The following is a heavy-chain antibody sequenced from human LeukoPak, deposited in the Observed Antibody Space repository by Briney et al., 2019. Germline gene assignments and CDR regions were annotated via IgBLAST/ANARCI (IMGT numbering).Heavy chain of an antibody. CDR1: GYIFTTCA. V-gene: IGHV3-30*02. Sequence: PGGSLRLSCAASGYIFTTCAMHWVRQAPGKGLEWVAYIRYDGNNENYADSVKGRFTISRDNSKDMLYLQMNSLRPDDTAVYYCAKGDDYGANTRLPKYNWFDLWGEGTQVSVSS. CDR3: AKGDDYGANTRLPKYNWFDL. D-gene: IGHD4-23*01. CDR2: IRYDGNNE. J-gene: IGHJ5*02.